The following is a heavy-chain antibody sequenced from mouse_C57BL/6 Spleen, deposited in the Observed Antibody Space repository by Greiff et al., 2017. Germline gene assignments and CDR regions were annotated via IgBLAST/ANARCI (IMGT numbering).Heavy chain of an antibody. D-gene: IGHD1-1*01. CDR3: ARGGYGSSSYYYAMDY. CDR1: GYTFTSYW. J-gene: IGHJ4*01. CDR2: IHPNSGST. Sequence: QVHVKQPGAELVKPGASVKLSCKASGYTFTSYWMHWVKQRPGQGLEWIGMIHPNSGSTNYNEKFKSKATLTVDKSSSTAYMQRSSLTSEDSAVYYCARGGYGSSSYYYAMDYWGQGTSVTVSS. V-gene: IGHV1-64*01.